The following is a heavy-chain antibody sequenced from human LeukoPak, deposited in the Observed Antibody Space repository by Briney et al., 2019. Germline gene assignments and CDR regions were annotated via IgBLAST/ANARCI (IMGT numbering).Heavy chain of an antibody. D-gene: IGHD3-10*01. CDR2: ISESGGST. J-gene: IGHJ4*02. Sequence: GGSLRLSCVVSGFTFSTSAMSWVRRAPGKGLEWVSGISESGGSTYYADSVKGRFTSSRDNSKNTLYLQMNSLRAEVTAAYYCAKGSFWGQGTLVTVSS. V-gene: IGHV3-23*01. CDR1: GFTFSTSA. CDR3: AKGSF.